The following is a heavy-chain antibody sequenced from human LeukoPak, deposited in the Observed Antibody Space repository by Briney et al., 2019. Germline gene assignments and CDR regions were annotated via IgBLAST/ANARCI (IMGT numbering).Heavy chain of an antibody. CDR3: ARGSSGSPSVDY. D-gene: IGHD1-26*01. J-gene: IGHJ4*02. CDR1: GFTFSNYW. CDR2: IKLDGSEK. Sequence: PGGSLRLSCAASGFTFSNYWMSWVRQAPGKGLEWVANIKLDGSEKYYVDSVKGRFTISRDNAKNSLYLQMNSLRAEDTAVYYCARGSSGSPSVDYWGQGTLVTVSS. V-gene: IGHV3-7*01.